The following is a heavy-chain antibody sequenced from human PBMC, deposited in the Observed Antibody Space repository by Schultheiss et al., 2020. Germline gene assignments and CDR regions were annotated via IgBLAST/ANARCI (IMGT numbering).Heavy chain of an antibody. CDR1: GFTFSSYA. CDR2: ISGSGGST. Sequence: GGSLRLSCAASGFTFSSYAMSWVRQAPGKGLEWVSAISGSGGSTYYADSVKGRFTISRDNSKNTLYLQMNSLRAEDTAVYYCARARGIFVMRLDRDWFDPWGQGTLVTVSS. D-gene: IGHD3-16*01. CDR3: ARARGIFVMRLDRDWFDP. J-gene: IGHJ5*02. V-gene: IGHV3-23*01.